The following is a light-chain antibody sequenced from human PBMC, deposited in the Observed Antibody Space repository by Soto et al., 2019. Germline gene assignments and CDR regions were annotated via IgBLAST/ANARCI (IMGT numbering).Light chain of an antibody. CDR1: QSVSTN. CDR3: QQYHTWTWT. J-gene: IGKJ1*01. Sequence: EIVMTQSPVTLSMSPGDRVILSCRASQSVSTNLAWYQQSPGQAPRLLIYGASTRATDIPARFSGSGSGKFFTLTISSLQSEDFGVYYCQQYHTWTWTFGLGTKVDIK. V-gene: IGKV3-15*01. CDR2: GAS.